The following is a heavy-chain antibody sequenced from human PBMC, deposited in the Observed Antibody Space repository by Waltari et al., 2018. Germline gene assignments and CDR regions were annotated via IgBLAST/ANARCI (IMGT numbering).Heavy chain of an antibody. CDR1: GFGFSTFG. Sequence: QVQLVESGGGVVQPGRSLRLSCAASGFGFSTFGMHWVRQAPGKGLEWVAVISYDGSNKYYSDSVKGRFTIARDNSKNTLSLLMNSLRIEDTAVYYCAKPQANRGYTYDPIHFDSWGQGTLVTVSS. V-gene: IGHV3-30*18. D-gene: IGHD5-18*01. J-gene: IGHJ4*02. CDR2: ISYDGSNK. CDR3: AKPQANRGYTYDPIHFDS.